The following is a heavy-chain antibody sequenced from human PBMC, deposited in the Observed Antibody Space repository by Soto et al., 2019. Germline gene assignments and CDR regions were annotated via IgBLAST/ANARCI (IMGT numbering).Heavy chain of an antibody. Sequence: SVKVSCKASGGTFSSYAISWVRQAPGQGLEWMGGIIPIFGTANYAQKFQGRVTITADESTSTAYMELSSLRSEDTAVYYCASFWSGPSFPFDYWGQGTLVTVSS. CDR1: GGTFSSYA. CDR2: IIPIFGTA. J-gene: IGHJ4*02. D-gene: IGHD3-3*01. CDR3: ASFWSGPSFPFDY. V-gene: IGHV1-69*13.